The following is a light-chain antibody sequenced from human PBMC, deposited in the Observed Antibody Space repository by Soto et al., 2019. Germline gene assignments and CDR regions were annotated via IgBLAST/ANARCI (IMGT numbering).Light chain of an antibody. Sequence: QSALTQPASVSGSPGQSITISCTGTSSDIGNYKYVSWYQQHPGKAPKLMIYEVTNRPSGVSNRFSGSKSGNTASLTISGLQAEDEADYYCSSYTSTITLISFGTGTKLTVL. CDR2: EVT. V-gene: IGLV2-14*01. J-gene: IGLJ1*01. CDR3: SSYTSTITLIS. CDR1: SSDIGNYKY.